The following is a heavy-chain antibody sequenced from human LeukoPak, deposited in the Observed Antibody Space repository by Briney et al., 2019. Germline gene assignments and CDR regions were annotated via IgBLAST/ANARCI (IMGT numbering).Heavy chain of an antibody. Sequence: GGSLRLSCAASGFTFSSYAMSWVRQAPGKGLEWVSAISGSGGSTYYADSVKGRFTISRDNSKNTLHLQMNSLRAEDTAVYYCAKDPRSTTVTYYWGQGTLVTVSS. CDR2: ISGSGGST. CDR1: GFTFSSYA. J-gene: IGHJ4*02. D-gene: IGHD4-17*01. V-gene: IGHV3-23*01. CDR3: AKDPRSTTVTYY.